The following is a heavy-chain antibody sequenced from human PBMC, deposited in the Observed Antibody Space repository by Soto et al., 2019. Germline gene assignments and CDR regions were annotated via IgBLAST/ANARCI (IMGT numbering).Heavy chain of an antibody. CDR1: GGSFSGYY. Sequence: QVQLQQWGAGLLKPPETLSLTCAVYGGSFSGYYWSWIRQPPGKGLEWIGEINHSGSTNYNPSLKSRVTISVDTSKKQFSLNLRSVTAADTAVYYCARGITMIAPDKYYLDSWGQGNLVTVSS. CDR3: ARGITMIAPDKYYLDS. CDR2: INHSGST. V-gene: IGHV4-34*01. D-gene: IGHD3-22*01. J-gene: IGHJ4*02.